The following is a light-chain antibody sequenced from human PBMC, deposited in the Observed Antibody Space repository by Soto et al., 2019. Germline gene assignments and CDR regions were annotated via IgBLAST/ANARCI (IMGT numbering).Light chain of an antibody. CDR1: QSIGGF. Sequence: DIQMTQSPSSLSASVGDRVTITCRASQSIGGFLNWYQQKPGIAPKLLIYAASSLQGGVPSRFSGSGSGTDFTLTISTLQPEDFATYYCQQSYIIPYTFGQGTRLEIK. J-gene: IGKJ5*01. CDR2: AAS. V-gene: IGKV1-39*01. CDR3: QQSYIIPYT.